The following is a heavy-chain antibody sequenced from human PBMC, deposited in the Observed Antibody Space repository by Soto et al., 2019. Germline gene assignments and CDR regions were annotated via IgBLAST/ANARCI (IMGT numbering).Heavy chain of an antibody. Sequence: PSETLSLTCTVSGGPISSGGYYWYWIRQHPGKGLEWIGYIYYSGTTYYNPSLKSRVTISVDTSKNQFSLKLSSVTAADTAVYYCASVVVRLYGMDVRGQGTTVTVS. J-gene: IGHJ6*02. V-gene: IGHV4-31*02. CDR2: IYYSGTT. CDR3: ASVVVRLYGMDV. D-gene: IGHD2-21*01. CDR1: GGPISSGGYY.